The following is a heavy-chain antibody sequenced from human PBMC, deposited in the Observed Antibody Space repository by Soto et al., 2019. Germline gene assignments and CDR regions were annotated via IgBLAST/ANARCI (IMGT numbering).Heavy chain of an antibody. J-gene: IGHJ4*02. CDR3: ATWGPFRDCSSTSCYLLPN. CDR1: GYTLTELS. CDR2: FDPEDGET. D-gene: IGHD2-2*01. V-gene: IGHV1-24*01. Sequence: ASVKVSCKVSGYTLTELSMHWVRQAPGKGLEWMGGFDPEDGETIYAQKFQGRVTMTEDTSTDTAYMELSSLRSEDTAVYYCATWGPFRDCSSTSCYLLPNWGQGTLVTVS.